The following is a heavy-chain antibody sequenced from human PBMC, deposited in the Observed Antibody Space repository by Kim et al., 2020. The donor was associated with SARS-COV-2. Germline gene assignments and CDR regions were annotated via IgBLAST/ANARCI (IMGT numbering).Heavy chain of an antibody. CDR1: GFSFSSYW. Sequence: GGSLRLSCAASGFSFSSYWMTWFRQAPGKGLDWVADIKEDGGEVFYVDSVKGRFTISRDNAKNSLFLQMNSLRADYTAVYYCAKRRGHCDGGSCHPPDYWGQGTLVTVSS. V-gene: IGHV3-7*03. CDR2: IKEDGGEV. D-gene: IGHD2-15*01. CDR3: AKRRGHCDGGSCHPPDY. J-gene: IGHJ4*02.